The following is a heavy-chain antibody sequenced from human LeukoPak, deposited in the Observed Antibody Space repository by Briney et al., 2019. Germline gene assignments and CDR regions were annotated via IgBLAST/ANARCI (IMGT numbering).Heavy chain of an antibody. CDR1: GFTFSSYS. Sequence: GGSLRLSCAASGFTFSSYSMNWVRQAPGKGPEWVSSISSSSSYIYYADSVKGRFTISRDNAKNSLYLQMNSLRAEDTAVYYCAVSSSWYERVDYWGQGTLVTVSS. CDR3: AVSSSWYERVDY. CDR2: ISSSSSYI. D-gene: IGHD6-13*01. V-gene: IGHV3-21*01. J-gene: IGHJ4*02.